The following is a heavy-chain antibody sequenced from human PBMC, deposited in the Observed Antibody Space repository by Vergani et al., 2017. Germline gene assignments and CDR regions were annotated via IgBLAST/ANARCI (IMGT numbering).Heavy chain of an antibody. Sequence: QVPLVQSGAEVTTPGSSLPFSFPSPPFPFRRSALRWVRPAPVPLPRRMGGIIPSCGTANYAQKFQGRVTITADESTSTAYMELSCLRSEDTAVYYCARDYYGSGIPERYYYYYMDVWGKGP. J-gene: IGHJ6*03. D-gene: IGHD3-10*01. CDR2: IIPSCGTA. CDR3: ARDYYGSGIPERYYYYYMDV. V-gene: IGHV1-69*01. CDR1: PFPFRRSA.